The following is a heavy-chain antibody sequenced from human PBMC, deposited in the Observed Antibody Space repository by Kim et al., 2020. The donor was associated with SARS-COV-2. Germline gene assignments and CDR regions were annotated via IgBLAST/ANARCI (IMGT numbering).Heavy chain of an antibody. D-gene: IGHD3-10*01. CDR3: ARGFYGSGSYYNVVRGLKYYYYGMDV. V-gene: IGHV1-69*13. CDR2: IIPIFGTP. CDR1: GGTFSNYA. Sequence: SVKVSCKASGGTFSNYAISWVRQAPGQGLEWMGGIIPIFGTPNYAQKFQDRVTITADESTSTAYMELSSLRSEDTAVYYCARGFYGSGSYYNVVRGLKYYYYGMDVWGKGTTVTVSS. J-gene: IGHJ6*04.